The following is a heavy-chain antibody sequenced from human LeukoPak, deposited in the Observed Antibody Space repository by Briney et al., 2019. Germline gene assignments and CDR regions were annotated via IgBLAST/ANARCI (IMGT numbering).Heavy chain of an antibody. D-gene: IGHD5-24*01. J-gene: IGHJ1*01. CDR2: INPKSGGT. V-gene: IGHV1-2*02. CDR3: ARDLRAWLQSFGSFS. CDR1: GYTFTDYY. Sequence: GASVKVSCKASGYTFTDYYMHWVRQAPGQGLEWMGWINPKSGGTKYAQNFQGRVTMTTDTSISTAYLEPTGLRSDDTAVYYCARDLRAWLQSFGSFSWGQGTLVTVSS.